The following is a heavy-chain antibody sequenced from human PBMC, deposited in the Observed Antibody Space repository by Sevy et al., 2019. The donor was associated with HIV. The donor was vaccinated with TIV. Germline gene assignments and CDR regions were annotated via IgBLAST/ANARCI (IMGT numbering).Heavy chain of an antibody. Sequence: SETLSLTCTVSGGSISSYYWSWIRQPAGKGLEWIGRIYTSGSTNYNPSLKSRVTMSVDTSKNQFSLKLSSVTAADTVVYYCARAQSRISSGWYYFDYWGQGTLVTVSS. CDR3: ARAQSRISSGWYYFDY. CDR1: GGSISSYY. V-gene: IGHV4-4*07. J-gene: IGHJ4*02. CDR2: IYTSGST. D-gene: IGHD6-19*01.